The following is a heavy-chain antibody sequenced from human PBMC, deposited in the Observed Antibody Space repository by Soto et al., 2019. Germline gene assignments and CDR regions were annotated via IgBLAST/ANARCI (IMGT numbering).Heavy chain of an antibody. V-gene: IGHV3-48*03. D-gene: IGHD6-19*01. CDR3: TKSADSAGWGVDF. Sequence: LRLSCVASGFMFDSYAMNWVRQAPGKGLEWVSYISPGGDRIYYAESLKGRITISRDNARNSLSLQMNILSDKDTAVYYCTKSADSAGWGVDFWGQGTLVTVSS. CDR2: ISPGGDRI. CDR1: GFMFDSYA. J-gene: IGHJ4*02.